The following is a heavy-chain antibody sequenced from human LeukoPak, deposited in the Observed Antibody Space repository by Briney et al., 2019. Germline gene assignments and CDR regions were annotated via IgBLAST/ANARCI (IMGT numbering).Heavy chain of an antibody. CDR1: GYTFTNYA. D-gene: IGHD2-2*01. J-gene: IGHJ3*01. Sequence: ASVKVSCKASGYTFTNYAMNWVRQAPGQGLEWMGWINTNTGNPTYAQGFTGRFVFSLDTSVSTAYLQISSLKAEDTAVYYCARDHVKLGSSFHPFDAFDVWGQGTLVTVSS. V-gene: IGHV7-4-1*02. CDR3: ARDHVKLGSSFHPFDAFDV. CDR2: INTNTGNP.